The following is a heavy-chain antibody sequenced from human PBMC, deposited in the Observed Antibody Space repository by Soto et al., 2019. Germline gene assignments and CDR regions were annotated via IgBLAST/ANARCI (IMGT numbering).Heavy chain of an antibody. D-gene: IGHD3-22*01. CDR3: ARAVDGGHYYDSSGYSWFDP. CDR1: GGSISSGDYY. V-gene: IGHV4-30-4*01. CDR2: IYYSGST. J-gene: IGHJ5*02. Sequence: SETLSLTCTVSGGSISSGDYYWSWIRQPPGKGLEWIGYIYYSGSTYYNPSLKSRVTISVDTSKNQFSLKLSSVTAADTAVYYCARAVDGGHYYDSSGYSWFDPWGQGTLVTV.